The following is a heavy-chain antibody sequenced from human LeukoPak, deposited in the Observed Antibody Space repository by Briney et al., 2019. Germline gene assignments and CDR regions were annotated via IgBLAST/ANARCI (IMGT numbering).Heavy chain of an antibody. V-gene: IGHV4-34*01. D-gene: IGHD2-2*01. J-gene: IGHJ6*03. CDR1: GGSFSGYY. CDR3: ARGSPRSTRYYYYMDV. CDR2: INHSGST. Sequence: PSETLSLTCAVYGGSFSGYYRSWIRQPPGKGLEWIGEINHSGSTNYNPSLKSRVTISVDTSKNQFSLKLSSVTAADTAVYYCARGSPRSTRYYYYMDVWGKGTTVTVSS.